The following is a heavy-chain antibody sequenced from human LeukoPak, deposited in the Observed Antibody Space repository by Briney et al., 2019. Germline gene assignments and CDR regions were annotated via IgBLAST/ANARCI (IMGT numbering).Heavy chain of an antibody. Sequence: SQTLSLTCTVSGGSISSGGYYWSWIRQHPGKGLEWIGYIYYSGSTYYNPSLKSRVTISVDTSKNQFSLKLSSVTAADTAVYYCARALAAAGKYYYYGMDVWGQGTTVTVSS. CDR3: ARALAAAGKYYYYGMDV. CDR2: IYYSGST. J-gene: IGHJ6*02. V-gene: IGHV4-31*03. CDR1: GGSISSGGYY. D-gene: IGHD6-13*01.